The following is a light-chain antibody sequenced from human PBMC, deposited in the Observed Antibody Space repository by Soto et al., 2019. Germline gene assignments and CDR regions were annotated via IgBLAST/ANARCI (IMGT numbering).Light chain of an antibody. CDR1: SSDVGSYNY. Sequence: QSALTQPASVSGSPGQSITISCTGTSSDVGSYNYVSWYQQNPGKAPKLIIHDVSNRPSGVSNRFSGSKSGNTASLTISGLQAEDEANYYCSSYTSTNTLIFGGGTKLIVL. J-gene: IGLJ2*01. CDR2: DVS. V-gene: IGLV2-14*01. CDR3: SSYTSTNTLI.